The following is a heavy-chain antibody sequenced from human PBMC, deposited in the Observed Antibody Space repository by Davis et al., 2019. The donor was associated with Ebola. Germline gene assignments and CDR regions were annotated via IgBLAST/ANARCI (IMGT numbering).Heavy chain of an antibody. Sequence: GESLKISCAASGFSFSSYAMSWVRRAPGKGLELVSSISGWGDDTYYAGSVKGRFTISRDNSKNTLYLQMNSLRPEDTAVYYCARARGYSYGLDAFDIWGQGTMVTVSS. CDR2: ISGWGDDT. CDR3: ARARGYSYGLDAFDI. CDR1: GFSFSSYA. D-gene: IGHD5-18*01. V-gene: IGHV3-23*01. J-gene: IGHJ3*02.